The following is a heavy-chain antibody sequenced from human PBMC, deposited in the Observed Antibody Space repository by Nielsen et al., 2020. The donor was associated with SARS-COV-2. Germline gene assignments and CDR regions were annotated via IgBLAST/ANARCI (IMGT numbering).Heavy chain of an antibody. CDR2: INPSGGST. V-gene: IGHV1-46*01. CDR1: GYTFTSYY. CDR3: SAVAGSPQFSY. J-gene: IGHJ4*02. Sequence: ASVKVSCKASGYTFTSYYMHWVRQAPGQGLEWMGIINPSGGSTSYAQKFQGRVTMTRDTSTSTVYMELSSLRSEDTAVYYCSAVAGSPQFSYWGQGTLVTVSS. D-gene: IGHD6-19*01.